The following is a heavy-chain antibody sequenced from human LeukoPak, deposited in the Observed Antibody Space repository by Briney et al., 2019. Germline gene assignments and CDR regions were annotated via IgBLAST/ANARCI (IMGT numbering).Heavy chain of an antibody. CDR3: ARKMAFSGFDY. Sequence: SETLSLTCTVSGYPISSGYYWGWIRQPPGKGLEWIGSIYHSGSTYYNPSLKSRVTISVDTSKNQFSLKLSSVTAADTAVYYCARKMAFSGFDYWGQGTLVTVSS. V-gene: IGHV4-38-2*02. J-gene: IGHJ4*02. CDR2: IYHSGST. CDR1: GYPISSGYY. D-gene: IGHD5-24*01.